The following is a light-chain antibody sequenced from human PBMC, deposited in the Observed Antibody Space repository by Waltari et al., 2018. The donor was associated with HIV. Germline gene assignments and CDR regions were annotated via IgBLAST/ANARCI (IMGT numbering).Light chain of an antibody. CDR1: RGDIGPYKY. CDR2: DVN. J-gene: IGLJ1*01. V-gene: IGLV2-14*03. CDR3: CSYTVNSTGV. Sequence: QSALTQPASVSGSPGQSIAISCTGTRGDIGPYKYVSWYQQHTGKVPKLIIYDVNVRPSGVSDRFSGSKSGNTATLTISGLHSDDEADYYCCSYTVNSTGVFGAGTKITV.